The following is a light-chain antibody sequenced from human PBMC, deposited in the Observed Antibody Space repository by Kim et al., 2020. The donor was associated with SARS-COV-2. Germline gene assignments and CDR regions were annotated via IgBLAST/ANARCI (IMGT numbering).Light chain of an antibody. CDR1: SSNIGSNY. J-gene: IGLJ3*02. CDR3: AAWDDSLSGWV. V-gene: IGLV1-47*01. Sequence: ELTQPPSASGTPGQRVTISCSGRSSNIGSNYVYWYQQLPGTAPKLLIYRNNQRPSGVPDRFSGSKSGTSASLAISGLRSEDEGDYYCAAWDDSLSGWVFVGGTQLTVL. CDR2: RNN.